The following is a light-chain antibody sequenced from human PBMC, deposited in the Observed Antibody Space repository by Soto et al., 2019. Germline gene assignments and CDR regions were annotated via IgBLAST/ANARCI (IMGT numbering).Light chain of an antibody. J-gene: IGKJ5*01. CDR1: QNISNY. CDR3: QQRSNWPIP. Sequence: VLIQSPSTLSVSPGERATLSCRASQNISNYLIWYQQKPGQAPRLLIYDVSNRATDIPARFSGSGSGTDFTLTISSLEPEDFAVYYCQQRSNWPIPFGQGTRLEIK. CDR2: DVS. V-gene: IGKV3-11*01.